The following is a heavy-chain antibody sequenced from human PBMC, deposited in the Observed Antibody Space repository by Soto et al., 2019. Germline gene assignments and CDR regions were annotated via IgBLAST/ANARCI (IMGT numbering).Heavy chain of an antibody. J-gene: IGHJ6*03. CDR2: INPSGGST. Sequence: ASVKVSCKASGYTFTSYYMHWVRQAPGQGLEWMGIINPSGGSTSYAQKFQGRVTMTRDTSTSTVYMEVSGLRSEDTAVYYCARDQEPSTLYYDYYYMDVWGKGTTVTVSS. CDR1: GYTFTSYY. V-gene: IGHV1-46*03. CDR3: ARDQEPSTLYYDYYYMDV.